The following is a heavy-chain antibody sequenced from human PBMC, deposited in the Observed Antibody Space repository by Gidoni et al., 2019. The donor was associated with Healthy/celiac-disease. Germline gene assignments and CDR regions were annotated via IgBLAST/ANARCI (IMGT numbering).Heavy chain of an antibody. Sequence: EVQLLESAGGLVQLGGCLRLSCAAPGFTFSSYRLNWVRQPPGKGVEWVSYISSSSSTIYYADSVKGRFTISRDNAKNSLYLQMNSLRDEDAAVYYCARDHQDFWSKPFDYWGQGTLVTVSS. V-gene: IGHV3-48*02. J-gene: IGHJ4*02. D-gene: IGHD3-3*01. CDR3: ARDHQDFWSKPFDY. CDR2: ISSSSSTI. CDR1: GFTFSSYR.